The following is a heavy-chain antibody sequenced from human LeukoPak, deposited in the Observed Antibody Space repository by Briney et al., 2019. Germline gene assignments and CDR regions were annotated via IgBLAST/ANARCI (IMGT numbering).Heavy chain of an antibody. D-gene: IGHD2/OR15-2a*01. CDR3: ARDVFFRAHNWFDP. J-gene: IGHJ5*02. CDR1: GASISSHY. V-gene: IGHV4-4*07. Sequence: PSETLSLTCNVSGASISSHYWNWIRQPAGKELEWIGRFYNTGSANYNPSLKSRVTMSLDTSRNQISLKLTSVTAADTAVYYCARDVFFRAHNWFDPWGQGTLVTVSS. CDR2: FYNTGSA.